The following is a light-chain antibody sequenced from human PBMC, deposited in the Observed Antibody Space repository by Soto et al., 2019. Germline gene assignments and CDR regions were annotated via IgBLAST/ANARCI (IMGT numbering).Light chain of an antibody. Sequence: EIVMTQSPATLSVSPGERATVSCRASQSVSSILAWYQQKPAQAPRLLIYGASTRATGIPARFSDGGSGTEYTLTIGSLQSEDFAVYYCQQYNNWPRTFGRGTKLEIK. CDR1: QSVSSI. CDR2: GAS. CDR3: QQYNNWPRT. V-gene: IGKV3-15*01. J-gene: IGKJ2*01.